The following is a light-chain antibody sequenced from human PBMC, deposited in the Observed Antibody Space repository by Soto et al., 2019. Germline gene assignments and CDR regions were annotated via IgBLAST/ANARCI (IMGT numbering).Light chain of an antibody. CDR1: QSISSW. V-gene: IGKV1-5*03. CDR2: KAS. CDR3: QQYNSYPVT. J-gene: IGKJ1*01. Sequence: DIQMTQSPSTLSASVGDRVTITCRASQSISSWLAWYQQKPGKAPKLLIYKASSLESGVPSRFSGSGSGTEVTLTISSLQPDDVATYYCQQYNSYPVTFGQGTKVEIK.